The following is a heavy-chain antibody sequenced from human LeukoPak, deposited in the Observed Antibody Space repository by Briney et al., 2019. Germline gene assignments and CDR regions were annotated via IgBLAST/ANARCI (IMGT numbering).Heavy chain of an antibody. Sequence: TSETLSLTCAVSGGSISSSNWWSWVRQPPGKGLEWIGEINHSGSTNYNPSLKSRVTISVDRSKNQFSLKLNSVTTADTAVYYCTRGAGWLIDYWGQGILVTVSS. CDR1: GGSISSSNW. V-gene: IGHV4-4*02. J-gene: IGHJ4*02. CDR2: INHSGST. D-gene: IGHD3-16*01. CDR3: TRGAGWLIDY.